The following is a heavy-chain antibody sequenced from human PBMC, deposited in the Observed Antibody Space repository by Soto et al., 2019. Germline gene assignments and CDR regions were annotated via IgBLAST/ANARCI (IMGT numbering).Heavy chain of an antibody. Sequence: ASVKVSCKASGYTFTSYYMHWVRQAPGQGLEWMGIINPSGGSTSYAQKFQGRVTMTRDTSTSTVYMELSSLRSEDTAVYYCARDPAYDFWSGYDIVPSPHPNYDMDVWGKGTTVTVSS. CDR2: INPSGGST. J-gene: IGHJ6*03. D-gene: IGHD3-3*01. CDR1: GYTFTSYY. V-gene: IGHV1-46*03. CDR3: ARDPAYDFWSGYDIVPSPHPNYDMDV.